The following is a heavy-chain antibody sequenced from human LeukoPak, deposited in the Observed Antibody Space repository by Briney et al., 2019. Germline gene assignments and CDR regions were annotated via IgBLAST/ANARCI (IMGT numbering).Heavy chain of an antibody. CDR2: INPNSGGT. J-gene: IGHJ4*02. Sequence: ASVKVSCKASGYTFTGYYMHWVRQAPGQGLEWMGWINPNSGGTNYAQKFQGRVTMTRDTSISTAYMELSRLRSDDTAVYYCARDRGYYDSSGYYTFDYWGQGTLVTVSS. D-gene: IGHD3-22*01. CDR3: ARDRGYYDSSGYYTFDY. V-gene: IGHV1-2*02. CDR1: GYTFTGYY.